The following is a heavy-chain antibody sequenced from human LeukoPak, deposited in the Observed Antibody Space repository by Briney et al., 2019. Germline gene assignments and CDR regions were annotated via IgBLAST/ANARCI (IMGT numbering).Heavy chain of an antibody. CDR2: ISGSGGST. CDR3: AKSLAAWNAFDI. CDR1: GFTFSSYA. D-gene: IGHD6-13*01. Sequence: GGSLRLSCAASGFTFSSYAMSWVRQAPGKGLEWVSAISGSGGSTYYADSVKGRFTISRDNSKNTLYLQMDSLRAEDTAVYYCAKSLAAWNAFDIWGQGTMVTVSS. V-gene: IGHV3-23*01. J-gene: IGHJ3*02.